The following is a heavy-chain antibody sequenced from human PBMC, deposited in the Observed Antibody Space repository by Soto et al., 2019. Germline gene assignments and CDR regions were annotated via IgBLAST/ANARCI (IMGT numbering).Heavy chain of an antibody. D-gene: IGHD3-10*01. CDR2: IYWDDDK. CDR1: GFSLRSRGVS. CDR3: AHRVIRVAGSYLGDFDY. J-gene: IGHJ4*02. V-gene: IGHV2-5*02. Sequence: QITLKESGPTLVKPTQTLTLTCTFSGFSLRSRGVSVGWIRQPPGKALEWLALIYWDDDKRYSPSLKNRLTLTKDSPENQVGPTMTNMDPVDPATYFCAHRVIRVAGSYLGDFDYWGQGTLVTVSS.